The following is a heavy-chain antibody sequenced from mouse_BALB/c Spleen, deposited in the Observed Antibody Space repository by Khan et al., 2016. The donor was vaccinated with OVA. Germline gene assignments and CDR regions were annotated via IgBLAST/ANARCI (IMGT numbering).Heavy chain of an antibody. V-gene: IGHV3-2*02. CDR2: ISYSGST. CDR3: ARTARIKY. D-gene: IGHD1-2*01. J-gene: IGHJ2*01. Sequence: EVQLVESGPGLVKPSQSLSLTCTVTGYSITSGYGWNWIRQFPGNKLEWMGYISYSGSTNYNPSLKSRISITRDTSKNQFFLHVNSVTTEDTATYYCARTARIKYWGQGTTLTVSS. CDR1: GYSITSGYG.